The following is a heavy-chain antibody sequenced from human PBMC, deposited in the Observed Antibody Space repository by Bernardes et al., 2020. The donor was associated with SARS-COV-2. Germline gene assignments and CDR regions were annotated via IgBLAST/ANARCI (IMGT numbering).Heavy chain of an antibody. CDR2: ISYDGGDK. Sequence: GSLRLSCAASGFTFSNYGMHWVRQAPGKGLEWVAVISYDGGDKYYADSVKGRFTISRDNSKNMLSLQMNSLRAEDTAVYYCAKSRSRHRSDYSYGMDVWGQGTTVTVSS. V-gene: IGHV3-30*18. CDR3: AKSRSRHRSDYSYGMDV. CDR1: GFTFSNYG. D-gene: IGHD3-16*01. J-gene: IGHJ6*02.